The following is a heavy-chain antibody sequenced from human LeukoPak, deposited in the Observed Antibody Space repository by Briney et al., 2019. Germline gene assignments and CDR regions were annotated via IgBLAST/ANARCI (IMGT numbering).Heavy chain of an antibody. CDR2: ISSSSSYI. Sequence: GGSLRLSCAASGFTFGSYSMNWVRQAPGKGLEWVSSISSSSSYIYYADSVKGRFTISRDNAKNSLYLQMNSLRAEDTAVYYCARAPAGYCSSTSCRTDYYYGMDVWGKGTTVTVSS. CDR3: ARAPAGYCSSTSCRTDYYYGMDV. V-gene: IGHV3-21*01. D-gene: IGHD2-2*01. CDR1: GFTFGSYS. J-gene: IGHJ6*04.